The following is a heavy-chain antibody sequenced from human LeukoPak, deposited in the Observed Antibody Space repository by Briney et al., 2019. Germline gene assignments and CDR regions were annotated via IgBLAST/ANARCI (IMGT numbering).Heavy chain of an antibody. V-gene: IGHV3-64*01. CDR3: ARGVTYYDYVWGSYRSDPQFDY. J-gene: IGHJ4*02. D-gene: IGHD3-16*02. CDR1: GFTFSSYA. Sequence: GGSLRLSCAASGFTFSSYAMHWVRQAPGKGLEYVSAISSNGGSTYYANSVKGRFTISRDNSKNTLYLQMGSLRAEDMAVYYCARGVTYYDYVWGSYRSDPQFDYWGRGTLVTVSS. CDR2: ISSNGGST.